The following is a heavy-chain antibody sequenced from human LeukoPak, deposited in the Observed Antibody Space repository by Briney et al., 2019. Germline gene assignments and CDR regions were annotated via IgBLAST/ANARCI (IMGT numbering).Heavy chain of an antibody. V-gene: IGHV3-64D*06. CDR3: VKDPSKYSSGSDP. CDR2: ISSNGGSA. Sequence: GGSLRLSCSASGFTFGSYAMHWVRQAPGKGLEYVSAISSNGGSAYYADSVKGRFTISRDNSKNTLYLQMSSLKAEDTAVYYCVKDPSKYSSGSDPWGQGTLVTVSS. J-gene: IGHJ5*02. D-gene: IGHD6-19*01. CDR1: GFTFGSYA.